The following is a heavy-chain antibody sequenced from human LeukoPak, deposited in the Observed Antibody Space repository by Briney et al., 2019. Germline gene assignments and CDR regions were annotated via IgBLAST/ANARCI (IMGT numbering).Heavy chain of an antibody. Sequence: PGGSLRLSCAASGFTFSSYAMSWVRQAPGKGLEWVSAISGSGGSTYYADSVKGRFTISRDNSKNTLYLQMNTLRAEDTAVYYCARVDYLDVSGYYLPHPFGYLQHWGQGTLVTVSS. V-gene: IGHV3-23*01. D-gene: IGHD3-22*01. CDR1: GFTFSSYA. J-gene: IGHJ1*01. CDR3: ARVDYLDVSGYYLPHPFGYLQH. CDR2: ISGSGGST.